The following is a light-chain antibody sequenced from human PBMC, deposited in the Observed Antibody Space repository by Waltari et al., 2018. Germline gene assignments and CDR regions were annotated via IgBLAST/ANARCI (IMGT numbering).Light chain of an antibody. CDR3: LQDYNYPIT. CDR1: QDIRND. J-gene: IGKJ5*01. V-gene: IGKV1-6*01. CDR2: GAS. Sequence: AIHMTQSPSALSASVGDRVIFTRRASQDIRNDLAWYQQKPGKVPNLLIYGASRLQSGVPSRFSGSGSGTDFTLTISSLQPQDFATYYCLQDYNYPITFGQGTRLEIK.